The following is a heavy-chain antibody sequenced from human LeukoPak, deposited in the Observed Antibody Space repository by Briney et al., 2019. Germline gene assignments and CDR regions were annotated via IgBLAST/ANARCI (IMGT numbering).Heavy chain of an antibody. CDR3: AKVGSSGYDSRDY. D-gene: IGHD5-12*01. J-gene: IGHJ4*02. CDR2: ISGSGGST. V-gene: IGHV3-23*01. Sequence: QPGGSLRLSCAASGFTLSSYAMSWVRQAPGKGLEWVSAISGSGGSTYYADSVKGRFTISRDNSKNTLYLQMNSLRAEDTAVYYCAKVGSSGYDSRDYWGQGTLVTVSS. CDR1: GFTLSSYA.